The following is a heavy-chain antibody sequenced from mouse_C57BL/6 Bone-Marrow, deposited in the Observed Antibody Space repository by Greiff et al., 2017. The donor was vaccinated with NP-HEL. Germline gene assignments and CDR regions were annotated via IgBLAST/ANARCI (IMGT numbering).Heavy chain of an antibody. D-gene: IGHD2-4*01. CDR2: IWGGGST. CDR1: GFSLTSYG. V-gene: IGHV2-9*01. Sequence: QVQLKQSGPGLVAPSQSLSITCTVSGFSLTSYGVDWVRQPPGKGLEWLGVIWGGGSTNYNSALMSRLSISKDNSKSQVFLKMNCLQTDDTAMYYCAKHGDYDPFAYWGQGTLVTVSA. J-gene: IGHJ3*01. CDR3: AKHGDYDPFAY.